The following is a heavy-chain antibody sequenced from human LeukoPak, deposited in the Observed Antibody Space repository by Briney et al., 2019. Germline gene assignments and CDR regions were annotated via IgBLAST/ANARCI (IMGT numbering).Heavy chain of an antibody. J-gene: IGHJ4*02. CDR2: IYYSGST. V-gene: IGHV4-31*03. Sequence: SQTLSLTCTVSGGSISSGGYYWRWIRQHPGKGLEWIGYIYYSGSTYYNPSLKSRVTISVDTSKNQFSLKLSSVTAADTAVYYCARDASNAGGFDYWGQGTLVTVSS. CDR1: GGSISSGGYY. CDR3: ARDASNAGGFDY. D-gene: IGHD2-2*01.